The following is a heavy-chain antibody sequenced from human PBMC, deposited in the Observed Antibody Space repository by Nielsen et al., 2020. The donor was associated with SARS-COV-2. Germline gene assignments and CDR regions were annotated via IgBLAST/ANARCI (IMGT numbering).Heavy chain of an antibody. V-gene: IGHV3-48*02. CDR3: ARDPTYCSSTSCYVYYYGMDV. D-gene: IGHD2-2*01. Sequence: GGSLRPSCAASGFTFSSYSMNWVRQAPGKGLEWVSYISSSSSTIYYADSVKGRFTISRDNAKNSLYLQMNSLRDEDTAVYYCARDPTYCSSTSCYVYYYGMDVWGQGTTVTVSS. CDR2: ISSSSSTI. CDR1: GFTFSSYS. J-gene: IGHJ6*02.